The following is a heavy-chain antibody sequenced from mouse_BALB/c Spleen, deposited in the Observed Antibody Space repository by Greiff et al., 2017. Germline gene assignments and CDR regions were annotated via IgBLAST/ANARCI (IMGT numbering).Heavy chain of an antibody. CDR3: AQRGSTYSNYLYYYAMDY. Sequence: EVKLMESGGGLVKPGGSLKLSCAASGFAFSSYDMSWVRQTPEKRLEWVAYISSGGGSTYYPDTVKGRFTISRDNAKNTLYLQMSSLKSEDTAIYYCAQRGSTYSNYLYYYAMDYWGQGTSVTVSS. D-gene: IGHD2-5*01. CDR2: ISSGGGST. V-gene: IGHV5-12-1*01. J-gene: IGHJ4*01. CDR1: GFAFSSYD.